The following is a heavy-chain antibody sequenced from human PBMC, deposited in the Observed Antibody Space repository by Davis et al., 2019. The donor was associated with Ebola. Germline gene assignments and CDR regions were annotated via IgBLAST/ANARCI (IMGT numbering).Heavy chain of an antibody. Sequence: ASVKVSCKASGYTFTSYGISWVRQAPGQGLEWMGWISAYNGNTNYAQNLQGRVTMTTDTSTSTAYMELRSLRSDDTAVYYCARDDNTIFGVVISRAFDIWGQGTMVTVSS. CDR2: ISAYNGNT. CDR1: GYTFTSYG. D-gene: IGHD3-3*01. CDR3: ARDDNTIFGVVISRAFDI. V-gene: IGHV1-18*04. J-gene: IGHJ3*02.